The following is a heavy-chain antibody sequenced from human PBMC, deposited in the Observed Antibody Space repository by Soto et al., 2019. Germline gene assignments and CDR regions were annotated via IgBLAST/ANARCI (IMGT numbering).Heavy chain of an antibody. D-gene: IGHD3-22*01. V-gene: IGHV1-69*13. CDR3: ARQFDYDTSGYYYAY. Sequence: ASVKVSCKASGGTFNKYAIDWVRQAPGQGLEWMGGITPLFGTPNYAQRFQGRVTISADEVTSTAYMELRSLRSDDTGVYYCARQFDYDTSGYYYAYWGQGTLVTVSS. CDR2: ITPLFGTP. J-gene: IGHJ4*02. CDR1: GGTFNKYA.